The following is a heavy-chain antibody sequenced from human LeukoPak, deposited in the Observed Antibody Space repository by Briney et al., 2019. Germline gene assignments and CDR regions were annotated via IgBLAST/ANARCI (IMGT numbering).Heavy chain of an antibody. CDR2: INPNSGGT. CDR3: AREIPGGATTLDY. CDR1: GYTFTGYC. D-gene: IGHD1-26*01. Sequence: ASVKVSCKASGYTFTGYCMHWVRQAPGQGLEWMGWINPNSGGTNYEQKFQGRVTMTRDTSISTAYMELSRLRSDDTAVYYCAREIPGGATTLDYWGQGTLVTVSS. V-gene: IGHV1-2*02. J-gene: IGHJ4*02.